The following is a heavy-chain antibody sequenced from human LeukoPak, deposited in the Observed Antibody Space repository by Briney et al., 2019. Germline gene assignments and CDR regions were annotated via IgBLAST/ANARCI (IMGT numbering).Heavy chain of an antibody. CDR3: ARNHYYDSSLGYHFDY. CDR1: GGTFSSYT. J-gene: IGHJ4*02. V-gene: IGHV1-69*02. Sequence: SVKVSCKASGGTFSSYTISLVRQAPGQGLEWMGRIIPILGIANYAQKFQGRVTITADKSTSTAYMELSSLRSEDTAVYYCARNHYYDSSLGYHFDYWGQGTLVTVSS. CDR2: IIPILGIA. D-gene: IGHD3-22*01.